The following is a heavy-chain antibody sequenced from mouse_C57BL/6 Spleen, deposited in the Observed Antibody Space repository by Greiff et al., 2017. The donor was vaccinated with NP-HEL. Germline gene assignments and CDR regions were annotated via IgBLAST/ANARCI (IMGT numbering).Heavy chain of an antibody. CDR2: ISSGGSYT. Sequence: DVKLQESGGDLVKPGGSLKLSCAASGFTFSSYGMSWVRQTPDKRLEWVATISSGGSYTYYPDSVKGRFTISRDNAKNTLYLQMSSLKSEDTAMYYCARHWEGNFDYWGQGTTLTVSS. CDR1: GFTFSSYG. J-gene: IGHJ2*01. D-gene: IGHD4-1*01. V-gene: IGHV5-6*02. CDR3: ARHWEGNFDY.